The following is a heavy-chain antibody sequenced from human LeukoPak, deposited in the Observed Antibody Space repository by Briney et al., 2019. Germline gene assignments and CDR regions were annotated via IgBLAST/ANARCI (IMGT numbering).Heavy chain of an antibody. J-gene: IGHJ4*02. V-gene: IGHV3-30*18. CDR3: AKEIAVAGHHFGGFDY. CDR1: GFTFSSYG. Sequence: GGSLRLSCAASGFTFSSYGMHWVRQAPGKGLEWVAVISYDGSNKYYADSVKGRFTISRDNSKNTLYLQMNSLRAEDTAVYYCAKEIAVAGHHFGGFDYWGQGTLVTVSS. CDR2: ISYDGSNK. D-gene: IGHD6-19*01.